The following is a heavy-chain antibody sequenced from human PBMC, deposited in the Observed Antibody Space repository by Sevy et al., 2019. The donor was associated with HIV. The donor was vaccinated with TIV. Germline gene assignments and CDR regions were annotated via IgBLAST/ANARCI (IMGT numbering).Heavy chain of an antibody. V-gene: IGHV2-5*01. CDR3: AHRGGVHDYDSDGYYSRAEYFQY. CDR2: IYWNDDQ. J-gene: IGHJ1*01. D-gene: IGHD3-22*01. Sequence: SGPTLVNPTQTLTLTCTFSGFSLSTSGEGVGWIRQPPGKALEWLALIYWNDDQRYSPSLKSRLTITKDTSRNQVVLTMTSMDPVDTATYYCAHRGGVHDYDSDGYYSRAEYFQYWGQGTLVTVSS. CDR1: GFSLSTSGEG.